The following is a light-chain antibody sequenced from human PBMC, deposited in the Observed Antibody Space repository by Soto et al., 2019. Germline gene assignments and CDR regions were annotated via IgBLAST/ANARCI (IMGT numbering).Light chain of an antibody. CDR3: QQDYNLPIT. CDR1: QSISSSY. Sequence: EVVLTQSPATLSLFPGEGATLSCRVSQSISSSYLSWYQQRPGQAPRLLIYGASTRATGIPARFSGSGRGSGTDFTLTISSLQPEDFAVYYCQQDYNLPITFGQGTRLEI. J-gene: IGKJ5*01. CDR2: GAS. V-gene: IGKV3D-7*01.